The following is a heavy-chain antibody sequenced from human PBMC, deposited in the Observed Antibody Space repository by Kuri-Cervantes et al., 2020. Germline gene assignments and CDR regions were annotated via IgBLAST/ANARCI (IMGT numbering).Heavy chain of an antibody. CDR3: ARDLGFYDILTSNASDI. CDR1: GFTFSSYW. CDR2: IKQDGSEK. Sequence: GESLKISCAASGFTFSSYWMSWVRQAPGKGLEWVANIKQDGSEKYYVDSVKGRFTISRDNAKNSLYLQMNSLRAEDTAVYYCARDLGFYDILTSNASDIWGQGTIVTVSS. V-gene: IGHV3-7*01. J-gene: IGHJ3*02. D-gene: IGHD3-9*01.